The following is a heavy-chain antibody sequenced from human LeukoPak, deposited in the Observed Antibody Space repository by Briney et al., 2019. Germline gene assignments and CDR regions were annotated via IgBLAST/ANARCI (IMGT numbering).Heavy chain of an antibody. Sequence: PSETLSLTCTVSGASIASSDYYWGWIRQPPGKGLEWIGSIYYSGSTYYNPSLKSRVTISVDTSKNQFSLKLSSVTAADTAVYYCARRFFADGGSYSGVDYWGQGTLVTVSS. CDR1: GASIASSDYY. J-gene: IGHJ4*02. CDR2: IYYSGST. V-gene: IGHV4-39*01. D-gene: IGHD1-26*01. CDR3: ARRFFADGGSYSGVDY.